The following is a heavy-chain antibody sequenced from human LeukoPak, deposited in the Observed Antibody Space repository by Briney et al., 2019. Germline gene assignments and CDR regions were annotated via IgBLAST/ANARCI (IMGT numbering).Heavy chain of an antibody. CDR2: INSDGSST. CDR3: AVRYSGSWYLFDY. J-gene: IGHJ4*02. D-gene: IGHD6-13*01. CDR1: GFTFSIHW. V-gene: IGHV3-74*01. Sequence: GGSLRLSCAASGFTFSIHWMHWVRQDPGRGLVWVSRINSDGSSTSYADSVKGRFTISRDNAKNTLYLQMNSLRADDTAVYYCAVRYSGSWYLFDYWGQGTLVTVSS.